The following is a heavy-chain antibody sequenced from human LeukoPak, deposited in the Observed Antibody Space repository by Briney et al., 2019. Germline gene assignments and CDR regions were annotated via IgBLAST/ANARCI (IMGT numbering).Heavy chain of an antibody. CDR2: LYYSGST. J-gene: IGHJ4*02. CDR1: GGSISSSSYY. CDR3: ARVPTVTFFDY. Sequence: SETLSLTCTVSGGSISSSSYYWGWIRQPPGKGLEWIGSLYYSGSTYYNPSLKSRVTISVDTSKNQFSLKLSSVTAADTAVYYCARVPTVTFFDYWGQGTLVTVSS. V-gene: IGHV4-39*01. D-gene: IGHD4-17*01.